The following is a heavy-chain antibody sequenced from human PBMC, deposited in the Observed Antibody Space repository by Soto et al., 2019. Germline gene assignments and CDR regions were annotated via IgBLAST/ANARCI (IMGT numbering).Heavy chain of an antibody. CDR3: ARGRFRYCSSTSCYVCWFDP. J-gene: IGHJ5*02. CDR2: INTNSGNT. D-gene: IGHD2-2*01. V-gene: IGHV1-8*02. CDR1: GYTFTNYG. Sequence: ASVKVSCKASGYTFTNYGFTWVRQAPGQGLEWMGWINTNSGNTRYAQKFQGRVTMTRNTSISTAYMELSSLRSEDTAVYYCARGRFRYCSSTSCYVCWFDPWGQGTLVTVSS.